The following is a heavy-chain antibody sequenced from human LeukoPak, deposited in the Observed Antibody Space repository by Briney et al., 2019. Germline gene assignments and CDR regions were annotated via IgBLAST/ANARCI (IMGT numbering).Heavy chain of an antibody. CDR1: GFIFSASA. CDR2: ITSDGGTS. J-gene: IGHJ4*02. Sequence: PGGSLRLSVSASGFIFSASAMHWVAQAPGNGLEYVSSITSDGGTSYYADSVRGRFTVSRDNSKDTLYLQMTSLRPEDTAVYYCVKDLAGSGDYWGQGTLVTVSS. D-gene: IGHD3-10*01. V-gene: IGHV3-64D*06. CDR3: VKDLAGSGDY.